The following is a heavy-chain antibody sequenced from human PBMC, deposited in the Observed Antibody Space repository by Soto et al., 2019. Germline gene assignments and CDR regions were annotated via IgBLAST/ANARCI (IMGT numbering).Heavy chain of an antibody. CDR1: GASISSYY. CDR3: ARWDSGASHRTDYGMDV. Sequence: QVQLQESGPGLVKPSETLSLTCTVSGASISSYYWSWIRQPPGKGLEWIGYIHYSGNTNYNPSLKCRVTISVDTSRNQFSLKLNSVTAADTAVYYCARWDSGASHRTDYGMDVWGQGTTVTVSS. V-gene: IGHV4-59*01. J-gene: IGHJ6*02. CDR2: IHYSGNT. D-gene: IGHD2-15*01.